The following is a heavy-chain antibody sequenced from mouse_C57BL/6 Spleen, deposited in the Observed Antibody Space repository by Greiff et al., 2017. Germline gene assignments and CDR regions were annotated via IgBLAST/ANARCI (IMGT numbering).Heavy chain of an antibody. Sequence: EVMLVESGGGLVKPGGSLKLSCAASGFTFSDYGMHWVRQAPEKGLEWVAYISRGSSTIYSADTVTGRFTISRDNTKNTLFLKMTSLRSEDTAMYDSARRSGGAMDYWGQGTSVTVSS. CDR2: ISRGSSTI. J-gene: IGHJ4*01. CDR3: ARRSGGAMDY. CDR1: GFTFSDYG. V-gene: IGHV5-17*01.